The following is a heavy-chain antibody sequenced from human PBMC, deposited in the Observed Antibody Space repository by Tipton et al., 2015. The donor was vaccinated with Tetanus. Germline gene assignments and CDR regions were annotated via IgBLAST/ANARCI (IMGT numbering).Heavy chain of an antibody. J-gene: IGHJ4*02. D-gene: IGHD3-9*01. V-gene: IGHV5-51*01. Sequence: QLVQSGAEVKKPGESLKITSKGSGYSLSTNWIARVRQMPGKGLEWVGLIYPGDSDTKISPSFRGQVTFSVDKSITTAYLQWSSLKASDTAIYYCAKGDPGNFDSWGQGTQVIVSS. CDR3: AKGDPGNFDS. CDR1: GYSLSTNW. CDR2: IYPGDSDT.